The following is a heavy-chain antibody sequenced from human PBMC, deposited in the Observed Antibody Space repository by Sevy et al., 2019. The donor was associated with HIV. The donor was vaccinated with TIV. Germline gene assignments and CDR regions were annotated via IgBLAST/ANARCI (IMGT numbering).Heavy chain of an antibody. CDR2: IDYSGST. V-gene: IGHV4-39*01. D-gene: IGHD3-10*01. J-gene: IGHJ5*02. Sequence: SETLSLTCTVSGGSISYTTYYWGWVRQPPGKGLEWIGGIDYSGSTYYKPPLRSRVTMSVDTSKNQFSLKLSSVTAADTAVYYCASPRYFFGSGSYFSNWFDPWGQGTLVTVSS. CDR3: ASPRYFFGSGSYFSNWFDP. CDR1: GGSISYTTYY.